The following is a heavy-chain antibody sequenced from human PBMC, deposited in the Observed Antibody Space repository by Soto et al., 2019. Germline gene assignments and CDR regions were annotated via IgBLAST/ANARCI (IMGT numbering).Heavy chain of an antibody. D-gene: IGHD3-3*01. V-gene: IGHV5-51*01. CDR2: IYPGDSDT. J-gene: IGHJ6*03. CDR1: GYSFTSYW. CDR3: ARQDFWSGSPRDYYYYYMDV. Sequence: GESLKISCKGSGYSFTSYWIGWVRQMPGKGLEWMGIIYPGDSDTRYSPSFQGQVTISADKSISTAYLQWSSLKASDTAMYYCARQDFWSGSPRDYYYYYMDVWGKGTTVTVSS.